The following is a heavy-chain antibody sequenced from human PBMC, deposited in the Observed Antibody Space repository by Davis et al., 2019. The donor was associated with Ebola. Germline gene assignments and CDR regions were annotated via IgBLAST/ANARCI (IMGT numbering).Heavy chain of an antibody. D-gene: IGHD6-13*01. J-gene: IGHJ4*02. CDR2: IYYSGST. CDR3: ARDGGIAAAGLDY. V-gene: IGHV4-39*07. CDR1: GGSISSYY. Sequence: MPSETLSLTCTVSGGSISSYYWGWIRQPPGKGLEWIGSIYYSGSTYYNPSLKSRVTISVDTSKNQFSLKLSSVTAADPAVYYCARDGGIAAAGLDYWGQGTLVTVSS.